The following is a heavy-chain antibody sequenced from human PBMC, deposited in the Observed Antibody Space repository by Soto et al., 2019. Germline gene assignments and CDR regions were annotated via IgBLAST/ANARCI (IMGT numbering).Heavy chain of an antibody. CDR3: ARDGGTYYYDSSGPDYYYYGMDV. V-gene: IGHV1-69*01. Sequence: QVQLVQSGAEVKKPGSSVKVSCKASGGTFSSYAISWVRQAPGQGLEWMGGIIPIFGTANYAQKFQGRVTITADESTSTAYMELSSVRSEDTAVYYCARDGGTYYYDSSGPDYYYYGMDVWGQGTTVTVSS. J-gene: IGHJ6*02. D-gene: IGHD3-22*01. CDR1: GGTFSSYA. CDR2: IIPIFGTA.